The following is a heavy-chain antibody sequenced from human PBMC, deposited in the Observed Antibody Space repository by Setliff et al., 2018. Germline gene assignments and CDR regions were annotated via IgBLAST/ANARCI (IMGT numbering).Heavy chain of an antibody. V-gene: IGHV5-51*01. CDR2: IYPGDSDT. D-gene: IGHD3-3*01. CDR3: ARSRSNFWSGYFNWFGP. CDR1: GYSFTSYW. Sequence: PGESLTISCKGSGYSFTSYWIGWVRQMPGKGLEWMGIIYPGDSDTRYSPSFQGQVTISADKSISTAYLQWSSLKASDTAMYYCARSRSNFWSGYFNWFGPWGQGTLVTVSS. J-gene: IGHJ5*02.